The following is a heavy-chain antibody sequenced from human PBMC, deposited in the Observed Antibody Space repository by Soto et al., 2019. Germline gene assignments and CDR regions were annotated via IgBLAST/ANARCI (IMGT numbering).Heavy chain of an antibody. CDR2: ISYDGSNK. J-gene: IGHJ4*02. V-gene: IGHV3-30-3*01. D-gene: IGHD3-10*02. CDR3: ARSTMSFDY. CDR1: GFTFSSYA. Sequence: QVQLVESGGGVVQPGRSLRLSCAASGFTFSSYAMHWVRQAPGKGLEWVAVISYDGSNKYYADSVKGRFTISRDNPKNTLYLQMNSLRAEDTAVYYCARSTMSFDYWGQGTLVTVSS.